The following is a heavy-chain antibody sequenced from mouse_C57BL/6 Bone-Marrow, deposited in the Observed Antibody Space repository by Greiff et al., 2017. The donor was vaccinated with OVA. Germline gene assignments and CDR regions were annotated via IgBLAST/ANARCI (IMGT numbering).Heavy chain of an antibody. Sequence: EVQLVESGGGLVKPGGSLKLSCAASGFTFSSYAMSWVRQTPEKRLEWVATISDGGSYTYYPDNVKGRFTISRDNAKNNLYLQMGHLKSEDTARYYCARGYVDAMDYWGQGTSVTVSS. D-gene: IGHD1-1*01. V-gene: IGHV5-4*01. J-gene: IGHJ4*01. CDR3: ARGYVDAMDY. CDR2: ISDGGSYT. CDR1: GFTFSSYA.